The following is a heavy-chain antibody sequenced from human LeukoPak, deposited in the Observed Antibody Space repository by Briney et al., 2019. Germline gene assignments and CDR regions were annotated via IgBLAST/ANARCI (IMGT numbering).Heavy chain of an antibody. D-gene: IGHD3-22*01. Sequence: ASVKVSCKASGYTFTSYAMHWVRQAPGQRLEWMGWINAGNGNTKYSQKFQGRVTITGDTSASTAYMELSSLRSEDTAVYYCARGGPDYDSSGYYYEYYFDYWGQGTLVTVSS. CDR1: GYTFTSYA. CDR2: INAGNGNT. V-gene: IGHV1-3*01. CDR3: ARGGPDYDSSGYYYEYYFDY. J-gene: IGHJ4*02.